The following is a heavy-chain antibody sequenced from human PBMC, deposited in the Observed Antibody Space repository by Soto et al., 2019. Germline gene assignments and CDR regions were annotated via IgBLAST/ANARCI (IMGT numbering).Heavy chain of an antibody. D-gene: IGHD1-7*01. CDR1: GYTFTGYY. CDR3: GRGRSGELVVFY. Sequence: QVQLVQSGAEVKESGASVKVSCKASGYTFTGYYIHWVRQAPGQGFGWVGEISPKSGGTRYAKKFQGRVTMTKDTSITTVYMELSNLSPDDTAVYYCGRGRSGELVVFYWGQGTLVTVHS. J-gene: IGHJ4*02. CDR2: ISPKSGGT. V-gene: IGHV1-2*02.